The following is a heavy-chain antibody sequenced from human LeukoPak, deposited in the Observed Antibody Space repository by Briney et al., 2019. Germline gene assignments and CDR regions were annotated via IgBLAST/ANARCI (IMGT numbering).Heavy chain of an antibody. CDR2: IYYSGST. CDR3: ARVPYSSSGPPSTD. D-gene: IGHD6-13*01. V-gene: IGHV4-39*07. J-gene: IGHJ4*02. CDR1: GGSISSSSYY. Sequence: SETLSLTCTVSGGSISSSSYYWGWIRQPPGKGLEWIGSIYYSGSTYYNPSLKSRVTISVDTSKNQFSLKLSSVTAADTAVHYCARVPYSSSGPPSTDWGQGTLVTVSS.